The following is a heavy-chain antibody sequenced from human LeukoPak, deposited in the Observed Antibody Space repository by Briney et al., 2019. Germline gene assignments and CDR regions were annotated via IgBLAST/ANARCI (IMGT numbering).Heavy chain of an antibody. Sequence: GASVKVSCKTSGYTFTGYYMHWVRQAPGQGLEWMGRINPNSGGTNYAQNFQGRVTMTRDTSITTAYMELSRLRSDDTAGYYCATDAWGYYDSSGYYRQADYWGQGTLVAVSS. D-gene: IGHD3-22*01. CDR2: INPNSGGT. CDR1: GYTFTGYY. J-gene: IGHJ4*02. V-gene: IGHV1-2*06. CDR3: ATDAWGYYDSSGYYRQADY.